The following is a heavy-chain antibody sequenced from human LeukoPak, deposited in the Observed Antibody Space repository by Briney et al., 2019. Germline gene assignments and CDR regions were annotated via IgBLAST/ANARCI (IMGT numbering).Heavy chain of an antibody. Sequence: PGGSLRLSCAASGLTISNYWMHWVRQAPGKGLVWVSRINSDGSITNYADSVEGRFTISRDNAKNTLYLQMNSLRAEDTAVYYCARPRGCNYGCFDYWGQGTLVTVSS. D-gene: IGHD3-10*01. V-gene: IGHV3-74*01. CDR1: GLTISNYW. CDR2: INSDGSIT. CDR3: ARPRGCNYGCFDY. J-gene: IGHJ4*02.